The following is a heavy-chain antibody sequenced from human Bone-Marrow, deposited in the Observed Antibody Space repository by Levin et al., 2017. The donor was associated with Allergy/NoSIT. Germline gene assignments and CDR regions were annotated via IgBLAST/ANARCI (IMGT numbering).Heavy chain of an antibody. J-gene: IGHJ4*02. CDR2: FSGTATNT. CDR3: AKQAITPTHFDN. Sequence: GGSLRLSCAVSGFTFNNFAMTWVRQAPGKGLEWVSAFSGTATNTFYAESVKGRFTISRDNSKNTLYLHMNSLRGEDTAVYYCAKQAITPTHFDNWGQGTLVTVSS. CDR1: GFTFNNFA. V-gene: IGHV3-23*01. D-gene: IGHD1-14*01.